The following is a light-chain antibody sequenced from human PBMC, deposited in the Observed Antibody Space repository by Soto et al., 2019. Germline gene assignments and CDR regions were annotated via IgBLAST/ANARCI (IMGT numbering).Light chain of an antibody. J-gene: IGKJ2*01. Sequence: EIVMTQSPATLSVSPGDRATLSCRARQSVSSNLAWYQQKPGQAPRLLIYGASTRATGIPARFSGSGSGTEFALTISSLQSEDFAVYFCQQYNNWPPFTFGQGTKLEIK. CDR1: QSVSSN. V-gene: IGKV3-15*01. CDR2: GAS. CDR3: QQYNNWPPFT.